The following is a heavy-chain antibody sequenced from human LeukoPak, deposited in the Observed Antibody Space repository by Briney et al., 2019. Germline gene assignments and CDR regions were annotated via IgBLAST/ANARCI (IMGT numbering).Heavy chain of an antibody. Sequence: PSETLSLTCTVSGGSVSSHSYYWSWLRQPPGKGLEWIGHIHNTESTNYNPSLKSRVAISVDTSKNQFSLKLSSVIAADTAVYFCASVYYNINFYHPIDFWGQGTLVTVSS. CDR3: ASVYYNINFYHPIDF. CDR2: IHNTEST. V-gene: IGHV4-61*01. CDR1: GGSVSSHSYY. J-gene: IGHJ4*02. D-gene: IGHD3-10*01.